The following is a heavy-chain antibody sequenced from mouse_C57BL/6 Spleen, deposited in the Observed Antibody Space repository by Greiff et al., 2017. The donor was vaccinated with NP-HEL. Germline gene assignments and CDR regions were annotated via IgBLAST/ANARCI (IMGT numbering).Heavy chain of an antibody. V-gene: IGHV1-63*01. D-gene: IGHD2-4*01. CDR1: GYTFTNYW. CDR3: ARSYDYDVYFDY. CDR2: IYPGGGYT. J-gene: IGHJ2*01. Sequence: QVQLKESGAELVRPGTSVKMSCKASGYTFTNYWIGWAKQRPGHGLEWIGDIYPGGGYTNYNEKFKGKATLTADKSSSTAYMQFSSLTSEDSAIYYCARSYDYDVYFDYWGQGTTLTVSS.